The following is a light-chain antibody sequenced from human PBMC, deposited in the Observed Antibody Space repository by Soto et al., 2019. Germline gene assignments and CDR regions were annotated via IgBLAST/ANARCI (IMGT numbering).Light chain of an antibody. V-gene: IGLV4-69*01. CDR3: QTWGTVLPTVV. Sequence: QAVVTQSPSASASPGASVKLTCTLSSGHSNYAIAWHQQQPGKGPRYLMKLNSDGSHSKGDGISDRFSGSSSGAERYLTISSLQSEDEADYYCQTWGTVLPTVVFGGGTKLTVL. J-gene: IGLJ2*01. CDR2: LNSDGSH. CDR1: SGHSNYA.